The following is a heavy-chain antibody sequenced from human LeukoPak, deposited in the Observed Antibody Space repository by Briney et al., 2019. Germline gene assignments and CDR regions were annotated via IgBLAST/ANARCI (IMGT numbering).Heavy chain of an antibody. CDR3: ARRETFLFGELR. J-gene: IGHJ4*02. D-gene: IGHD3-10*02. Sequence: GGSLRLSCAASGFTFSSYSMNWVRQAPGKGLEWVSSISSSSSYIYYADSVKGRFTISRDNAKNSLYLQMNSLRAEDTAVYYCARRETFLFGELRWGQGTLVTVSS. CDR2: ISSSSSYI. CDR1: GFTFSSYS. V-gene: IGHV3-21*01.